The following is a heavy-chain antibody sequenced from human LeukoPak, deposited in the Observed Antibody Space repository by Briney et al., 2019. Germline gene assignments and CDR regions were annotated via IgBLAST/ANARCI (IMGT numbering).Heavy chain of an antibody. V-gene: IGHV3-15*01. D-gene: IGHD2-2*02. CDR3: TTDPQYYCSSTSCYTEGEYFDY. CDR1: GFTFSNSW. J-gene: IGHJ4*02. Sequence: PGGSLRLSCAASGFTFSNSWMSWVRQAPGKGLEWVGRIKSKTDGGTTDYASPVKGRFTISRDDSKNTLYMQMNSLKTEETAVYYCTTDPQYYCSSTSCYTEGEYFDYWGQGTLVTVSS. CDR2: IKSKTDGGTT.